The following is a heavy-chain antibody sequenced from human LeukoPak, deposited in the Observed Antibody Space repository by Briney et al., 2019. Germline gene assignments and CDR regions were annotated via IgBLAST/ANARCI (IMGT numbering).Heavy chain of an antibody. CDR1: GFTFSSYS. J-gene: IGHJ6*03. D-gene: IGHD2-15*01. CDR2: ISSSSSTI. V-gene: IGHV3-48*02. Sequence: PGGSLRLSCAASGFTFSSYSMNWVRQAPGKGLEWVSYISSSSSTIYYADSVKGRFTISRDNAKNSLYLQMNSLRDEDTAVYYCARLPYCSGGSCYSDYYYYMDVWGKGTTVTVSS. CDR3: ARLPYCSGGSCYSDYYYYMDV.